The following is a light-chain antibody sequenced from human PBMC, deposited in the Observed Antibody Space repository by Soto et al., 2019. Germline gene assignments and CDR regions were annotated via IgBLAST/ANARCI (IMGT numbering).Light chain of an antibody. Sequence: EIVMTQSPGTLSVSPGERATLSCRASQSISSNLAWYQQKPGQAPSLLIYGASTRATGILARYSGSGSGTEFTLTINSLQSDDFAAYYCQQYFNWRYTFGQGTRLEIK. J-gene: IGKJ2*01. V-gene: IGKV3D-15*01. CDR3: QQYFNWRYT. CDR1: QSISSN. CDR2: GAS.